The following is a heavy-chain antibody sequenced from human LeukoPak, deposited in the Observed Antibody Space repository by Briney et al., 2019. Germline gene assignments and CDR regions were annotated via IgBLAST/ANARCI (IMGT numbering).Heavy chain of an antibody. CDR2: IIPILGIA. D-gene: IGHD2-15*01. Sequence: ASVKVSCKASGYIFTSYGISWVRQAPGQGLEWMGRIIPILGIANYAQKFQGRVTITADKSTSTAYMELSSLRSEDTAVYYCARGPVVVVTYFDYWGQGTLVTVSS. V-gene: IGHV1-69*04. CDR3: ARGPVVVVTYFDY. CDR1: GYIFTSYG. J-gene: IGHJ4*02.